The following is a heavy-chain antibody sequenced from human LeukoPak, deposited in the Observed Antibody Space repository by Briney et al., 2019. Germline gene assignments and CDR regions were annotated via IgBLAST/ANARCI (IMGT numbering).Heavy chain of an antibody. CDR2: INSDGSIT. Sequence: GGSLRLSCAAPGFTFSSYRMHWVRQAPGKGLVWVSRINSDGSITTYADSVKGRFSISRDNAKNTLCLQMKSLRVEDTAVYYCARSLSGSYDYWGQGTLVTVSS. D-gene: IGHD1-26*01. J-gene: IGHJ4*02. V-gene: IGHV3-74*01. CDR1: GFTFSSYR. CDR3: ARSLSGSYDY.